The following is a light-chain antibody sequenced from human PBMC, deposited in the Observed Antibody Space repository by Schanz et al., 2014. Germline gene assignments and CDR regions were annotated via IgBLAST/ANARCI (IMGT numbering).Light chain of an antibody. CDR1: SSDVGSYGF. Sequence: QSALTQPASVSGSPGQSITISCTGTSSDVGSYGFVSWYQHYPGKAPKVIIYEANKRPSGVSNRFSASKSGYTASLTISGLQADDEADYYCCSYAGRSLIFGGGTKLTVL. J-gene: IGLJ2*01. CDR3: CSYAGRSLI. CDR2: EAN. V-gene: IGLV2-23*01.